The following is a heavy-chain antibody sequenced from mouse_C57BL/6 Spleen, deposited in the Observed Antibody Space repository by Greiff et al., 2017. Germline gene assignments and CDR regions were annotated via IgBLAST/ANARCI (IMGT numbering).Heavy chain of an antibody. V-gene: IGHV1-52*01. CDR2: IDPSDSET. CDR3: ARVGLRYLDY. CDR1: GYTFTSYW. J-gene: IGHJ2*01. Sequence: QVQLQQPGAELVRPGSSVKLSCKASGYTFTSYWMHWVKQRPIQGLEWIGNIDPSDSETHYNQKFKDKATLTVDKSSSTAYMQLSRLTSEDSAVYYSARVGLRYLDYGGKGTTLTVSS.